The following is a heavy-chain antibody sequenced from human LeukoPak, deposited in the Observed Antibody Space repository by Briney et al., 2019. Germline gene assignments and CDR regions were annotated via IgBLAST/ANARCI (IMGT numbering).Heavy chain of an antibody. Sequence: PSETLSLTCTVSGGSISSSSYYWGWIRQPPGKGLEWIGSIYHSGSTYYNPSLKSRVTISVDTSKNQFSLKLSSVTAADTAVYYCARVEAAGTDFDYWGQGTLVTVSS. V-gene: IGHV4-39*07. CDR2: IYHSGST. D-gene: IGHD6-13*01. J-gene: IGHJ4*02. CDR1: GGSISSSSYY. CDR3: ARVEAAGTDFDY.